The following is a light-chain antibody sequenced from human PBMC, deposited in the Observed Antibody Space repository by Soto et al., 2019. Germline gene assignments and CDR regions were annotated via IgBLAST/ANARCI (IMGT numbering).Light chain of an antibody. CDR2: GAS. CDR1: QTISTY. CDR3: QQSFSTPRT. Sequence: DIQMTQSPSTLSASVGDRVTLTRRASQTISTYLNWYQQKPGKAPKLLIYGASSLQSGVPSRFSGSGSGTDFTLTISSLQPEDFGTYYCQQSFSTPRTFGQGTKVDI. J-gene: IGKJ1*01. V-gene: IGKV1-39*01.